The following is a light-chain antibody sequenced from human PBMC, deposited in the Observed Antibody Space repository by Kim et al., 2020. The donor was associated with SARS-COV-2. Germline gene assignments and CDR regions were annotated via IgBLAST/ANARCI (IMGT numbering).Light chain of an antibody. CDR2: DAS. CDR1: QNVYSY. CDR3: QERNQESWS. V-gene: IGKV3-11*01. Sequence: LSPGERATLSCRTSQNVYSYLDWYQQKPGQAPKVLIYDASNRAPGIPARFSGSGSGTEFTLTISRLEPEDVAVYYCQERNQESWSFGQGTKVDIK. J-gene: IGKJ1*01.